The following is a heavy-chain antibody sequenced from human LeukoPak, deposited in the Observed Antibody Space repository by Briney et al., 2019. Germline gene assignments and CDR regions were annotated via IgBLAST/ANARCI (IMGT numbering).Heavy chain of an antibody. Sequence: PGGSLRLSCAASGFTFSSYAMHWVRQAPGKGLEYVSAISSNGGSTYYANSAKGRFTISRDNSKNTLYLQMGSLRAEDMAVYYCARVSGYGDSYYFDCWGQGTLVTVSS. D-gene: IGHD4-17*01. CDR3: ARVSGYGDSYYFDC. CDR1: GFTFSSYA. J-gene: IGHJ4*02. CDR2: ISSNGGST. V-gene: IGHV3-64*01.